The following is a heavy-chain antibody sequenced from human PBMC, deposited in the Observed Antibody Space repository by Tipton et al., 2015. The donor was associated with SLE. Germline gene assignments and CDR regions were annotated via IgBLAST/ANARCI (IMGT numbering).Heavy chain of an antibody. Sequence: TLSLTCAVYGGSFNGYYWSWIRQPPGKGLEWIGEITPSGSTNCNPSLKSRVTLSVDTSKSQFSLKLRSVTAADTAVYYCARTINWCGGDCYRDAFDIWGQGTMVTVSS. J-gene: IGHJ3*02. CDR1: GGSFNGYY. V-gene: IGHV4-34*01. D-gene: IGHD2-21*01. CDR3: ARTINWCGGDCYRDAFDI. CDR2: ITPSGST.